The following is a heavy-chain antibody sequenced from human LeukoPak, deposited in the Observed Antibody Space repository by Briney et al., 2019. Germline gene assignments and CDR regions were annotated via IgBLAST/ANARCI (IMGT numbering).Heavy chain of an antibody. J-gene: IGHJ4*02. CDR1: GFTFNNYA. CDR3: AKEQTSSGYFDY. D-gene: IGHD3-10*01. Sequence: AGGSLRLSCAASGFTFNNYAMSWVRQAPGKGLEWVAAISGNGGRTYYTDSVKGRFTISRDNPKNTLYLLMNSLSAEDTALYYCAKEQTSSGYFDYWGQGTLVTVS. CDR2: ISGNGGRT. V-gene: IGHV3-23*01.